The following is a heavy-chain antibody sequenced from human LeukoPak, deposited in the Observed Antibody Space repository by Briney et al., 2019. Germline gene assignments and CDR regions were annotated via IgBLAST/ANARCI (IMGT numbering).Heavy chain of an antibody. V-gene: IGHV3-7*01. Sequence: PGGSLRLSCAASGFTLSSYWMTWVRQAPGKGLEWVANIRQDGGEIYYVDSVKDRFTISRDNAKNSLYLQMNSLRAEDTAVYYCARESGGSRNFDYRGQGTLVTVSS. D-gene: IGHD2-15*01. CDR3: ARESGGSRNFDY. CDR2: IRQDGGEI. CDR1: GFTLSSYW. J-gene: IGHJ4*02.